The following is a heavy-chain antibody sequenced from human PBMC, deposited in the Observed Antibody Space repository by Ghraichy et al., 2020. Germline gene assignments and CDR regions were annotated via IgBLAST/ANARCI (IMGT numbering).Heavy chain of an antibody. CDR2: VHHTGST. Sequence: SQTLSLTCTVSGGSISSSNYYWGWIRQPPGKGREWIGSVHHTGSTYYNPSLGSRITISVDKSKNQFFLKMNSVTAADTAVYYCAGSFQVIRYIDLWGRGTLVTVSS. V-gene: IGHV4-39*01. CDR3: AGSFQVIRYIDL. D-gene: IGHD2-21*01. CDR1: GGSISSSNYY. J-gene: IGHJ2*01.